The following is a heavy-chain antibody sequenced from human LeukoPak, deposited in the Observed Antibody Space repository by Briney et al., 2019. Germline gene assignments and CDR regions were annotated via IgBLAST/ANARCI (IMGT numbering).Heavy chain of an antibody. CDR2: ISDTGNT. J-gene: IGHJ4*02. D-gene: IGHD2-15*01. CDR1: GFMFSRYW. CDR3: AKAPVTTCRGAFCYPFDY. Sequence: GGSLRLSCAASGFMFSRYWMSWVRQAPGKGLEWVSAISDTGNTYHADSVKGRFTISRDSSKNTLFLQMNRLRPEDATVYYCAKAPVTTCRGAFCYPFDYWGLGTLVTVSS. V-gene: IGHV3-23*01.